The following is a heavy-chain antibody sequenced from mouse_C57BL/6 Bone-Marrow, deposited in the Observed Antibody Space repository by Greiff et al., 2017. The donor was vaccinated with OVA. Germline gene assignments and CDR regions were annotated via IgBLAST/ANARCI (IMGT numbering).Heavy chain of an antibody. D-gene: IGHD1-1*01. CDR1: GYTFTSYG. V-gene: IGHV1-81*01. Sequence: VQLQQSGAELARPGASVKLSCKASGYTFTSYGISWVKQRTGQGLEWIGEIYPRSGNTYYNEKFKGKATLTADKSSSTAYMELRSLTSEDSAVYFCASITTVVATGDYWGQGTTLTVSS. J-gene: IGHJ2*01. CDR3: ASITTVVATGDY. CDR2: IYPRSGNT.